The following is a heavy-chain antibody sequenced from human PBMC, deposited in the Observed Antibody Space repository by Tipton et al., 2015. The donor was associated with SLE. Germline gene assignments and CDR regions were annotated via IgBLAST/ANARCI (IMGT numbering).Heavy chain of an antibody. CDR1: GFTFRNYW. D-gene: IGHD2-15*01. J-gene: IGHJ4*02. V-gene: IGHV3-74*01. Sequence: SLRLSCAASGFTFRNYWMHWVRQVPGKGLVWVSRINDDGITTWYADSVRGRFTISRDNAKNTLYLQMNSLRAEDTAVYYCAPGGGGDYWGQGTLVTVSS. CDR2: INDDGITT. CDR3: APGGGGDY.